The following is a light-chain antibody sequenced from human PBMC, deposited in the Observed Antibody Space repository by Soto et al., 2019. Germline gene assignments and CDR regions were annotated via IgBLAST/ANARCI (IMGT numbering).Light chain of an antibody. CDR2: ANI. Sequence: QSVLTQPPSVSGAPGQRVTISCTGSSSNIGAGYDVHWYQQFPGAAPRLLIYANINRPSGVPDRFSGTKSGTSASLAITGLQAEDEADYYCQSYDSSLSAGVFGGGTKLTVL. J-gene: IGLJ3*02. CDR3: QSYDSSLSAGV. CDR1: SSNIGAGYD. V-gene: IGLV1-40*01.